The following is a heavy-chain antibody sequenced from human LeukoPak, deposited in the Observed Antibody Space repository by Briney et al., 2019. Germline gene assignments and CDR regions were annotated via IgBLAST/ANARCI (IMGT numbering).Heavy chain of an antibody. V-gene: IGHV3-30*02. D-gene: IGHD3-22*01. CDR1: GFTFSSYG. J-gene: IGHJ4*02. CDR3: AKNRDSSDYPRDFDY. Sequence: PGGSLRLSCAAFGFTFSSYGMHWVRQTPGKGLEGVAFIRHDGTYQQYADSVKGRFNVSRDNSKDMVYLQMNSLRTEDTAVYYCAKNRDSSDYPRDFDYWGQGTLVTVSS. CDR2: IRHDGTYQ.